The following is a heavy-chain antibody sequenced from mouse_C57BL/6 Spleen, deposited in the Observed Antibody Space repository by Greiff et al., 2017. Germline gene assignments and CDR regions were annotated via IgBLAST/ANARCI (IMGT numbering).Heavy chain of an antibody. CDR2: ISYDGSN. CDR1: GYSITSGYY. Sequence: EVKLMESGPGLVKPSQSLSLTCSVTGYSITSGYYWNWIRQFPGNKLEWMGYISYDGSNNYNPSLKNRISITRDTSKNQFFLKLNSVTTEDTATYYCARGALWSPYAMDYWGQGTSVTVSS. CDR3: ARGALWSPYAMDY. J-gene: IGHJ4*01. V-gene: IGHV3-6*01. D-gene: IGHD1-1*02.